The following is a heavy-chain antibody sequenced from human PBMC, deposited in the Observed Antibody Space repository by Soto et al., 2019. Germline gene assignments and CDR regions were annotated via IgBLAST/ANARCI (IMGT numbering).Heavy chain of an antibody. CDR2: IRSKANSYAT. Sequence: GGSLRLSCAASGFTFSGSAMHWVRQASGKGLEWVGRIRSKANSYATAYAASVKGRFTISRDDSKNTAYLQMNSLKTEDTAVYYCTRRPRYCSGGSGCYDAFDIWGQGTMVTVSS. CDR1: GFTFSGSA. V-gene: IGHV3-73*01. D-gene: IGHD2-15*01. CDR3: TRRPRYCSGGSGCYDAFDI. J-gene: IGHJ3*02.